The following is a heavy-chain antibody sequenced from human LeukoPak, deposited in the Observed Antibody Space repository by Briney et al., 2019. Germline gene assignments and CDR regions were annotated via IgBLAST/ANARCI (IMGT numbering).Heavy chain of an antibody. CDR2: IYSGGST. Sequence: PGGSLRLSCAASGFTVGSNYMSWVRQAPGKGLEWVSVIYSGGSTYYADSVKGRFTISRDNSKSTLYLQMNSLRAEDTAVYYCARDITGTTDDYWGQGTLVTVFS. V-gene: IGHV3-66*02. J-gene: IGHJ4*02. D-gene: IGHD1-20*01. CDR3: ARDITGTTDDY. CDR1: GFTVGSNY.